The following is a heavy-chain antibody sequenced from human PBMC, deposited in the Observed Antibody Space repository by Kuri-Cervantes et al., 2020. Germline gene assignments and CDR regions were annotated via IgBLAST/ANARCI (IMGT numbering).Heavy chain of an antibody. CDR1: GFTFSSYA. CDR3: ARDAIVARTRYGDHYYYYGMDV. Sequence: GGSLRLSCAASGFTFSSYAMHWVRQAPGKGLEWVSVISYDGSNTYYADSVKGRFTISRDNSKNTLYLQMNSLRAEDTAVYYCARDAIVARTRYGDHYYYYGMDVWGQGTTVTVSS. V-gene: IGHV3-30-3*01. D-gene: IGHD5-12*01. CDR2: ISYDGSNT. J-gene: IGHJ6*02.